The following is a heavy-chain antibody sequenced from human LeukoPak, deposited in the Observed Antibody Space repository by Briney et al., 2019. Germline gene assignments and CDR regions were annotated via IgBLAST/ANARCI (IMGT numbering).Heavy chain of an antibody. CDR2: IDYSGST. CDR1: GASISTISSY. CDR3: ARHYYDSSGYHPIDY. D-gene: IGHD3-22*01. J-gene: IGHJ4*02. V-gene: IGHV4-39*01. Sequence: SDSLSLTCTVSGASISTISSYWGWVRQPPGKGLEWIRSIDYSGSTYYNPSLKSRVTISVDTSKNQFSLKLSSVTAADTAVYYCARHYYDSSGYHPIDYWGQGTLVTVSS.